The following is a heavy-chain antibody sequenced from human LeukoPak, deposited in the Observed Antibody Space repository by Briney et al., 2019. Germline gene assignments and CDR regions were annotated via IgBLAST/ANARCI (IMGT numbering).Heavy chain of an antibody. CDR3: ARGPMSAADDY. V-gene: IGHV3-48*01. J-gene: IGHJ4*02. Sequence: GGSLRLSCAASGFTFKSFSMNWVRQAPGKGLEWVSYISSGSSTIYYADSVKGRFTISRDNAKNLLYLQMNSLRAEDTAVYYCARGPMSAADDYWGQGTLVTVSS. CDR2: ISSGSSTI. D-gene: IGHD2-2*01. CDR1: GFTFKSFS.